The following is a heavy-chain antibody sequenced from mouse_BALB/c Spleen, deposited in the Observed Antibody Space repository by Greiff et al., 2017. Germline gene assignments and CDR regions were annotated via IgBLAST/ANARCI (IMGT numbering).Heavy chain of an antibody. J-gene: IGHJ4*01. D-gene: IGHD1-1*01. Sequence: VQLQQSGAELVKPGASVKLSCKASGYTFTSYWMHWVKQRPGQGLEWIGEINPSNGRTNYNEKFKSKATLTVDKSSSTAYMQLSSLTSEDSAVYYCARGISSFYAMDYWGQGTSVTVSS. CDR1: GYTFTSYW. V-gene: IGHV1S81*02. CDR3: ARGISSFYAMDY. CDR2: INPSNGRT.